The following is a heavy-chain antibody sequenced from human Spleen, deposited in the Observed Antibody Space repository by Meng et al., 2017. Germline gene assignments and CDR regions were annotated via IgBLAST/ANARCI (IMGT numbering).Heavy chain of an antibody. D-gene: IGHD3-22*01. V-gene: IGHV4-39*07. CDR1: GGSIGSNSYH. J-gene: IGHJ4*02. CDR2: IDYSGTT. CDR3: ARGMTYYDVSAHYPFDY. Sequence: QLQLQESGPGLVKPSETLSLTCPVSGGSIGSNSYHWGWIRQPPGKGLEWVGTIDYSGTTYYNPSLRSRVIISVDKSKNQFSLRLSSVTAADTAVYYCARGMTYYDVSAHYPFDYWGQGTLVTVSS.